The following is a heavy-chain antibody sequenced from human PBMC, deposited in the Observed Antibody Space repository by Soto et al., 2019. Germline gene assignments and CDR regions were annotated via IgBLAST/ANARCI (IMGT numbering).Heavy chain of an antibody. V-gene: IGHV4-30-4*01. Sequence: SETLSLTCTVSGGSISSGDYYWSWIRQPPGKGLEWIGYIYYSGSTYYNPSLKSRVTISVDTSKNQFSLKLSSVTAADTAVYYCARTKYYYDSSGYYMFDYWGQGTLVTVSS. J-gene: IGHJ4*02. CDR1: GGSISSGDYY. CDR3: ARTKYYYDSSGYYMFDY. D-gene: IGHD3-22*01. CDR2: IYYSGST.